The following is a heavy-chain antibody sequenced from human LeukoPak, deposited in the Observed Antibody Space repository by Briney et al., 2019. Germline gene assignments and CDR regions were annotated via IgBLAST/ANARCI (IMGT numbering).Heavy chain of an antibody. CDR2: INSDGSTT. CDR1: GFTFSIYW. V-gene: IGHV3-74*01. Sequence: PGGSLRLSCAASGFTFSIYWMHWVRQAPGKGLVWVSRINSDGSTTSNADSVKGRFTISRDNAKNTLHLQMNSLRAEDTAVYYCARGNSSAWYDYWGQGTLVTVSS. D-gene: IGHD6-19*01. J-gene: IGHJ4*02. CDR3: ARGNSSAWYDY.